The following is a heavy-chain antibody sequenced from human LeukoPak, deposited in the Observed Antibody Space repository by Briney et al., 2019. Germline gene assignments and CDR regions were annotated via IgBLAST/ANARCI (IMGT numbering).Heavy chain of an antibody. D-gene: IGHD3-22*01. CDR1: GRSISSSSYY. CDR2: IYYSGST. V-gene: IGHV4-39*07. Sequence: SETLSLTCTVSGRSISSSSYYWGWIRRPPGKGLEWIGSIYYSGSTYYNPSLKSRVTISVDTSKNQFSLKLSSVTAADTAVYYCARGQNYYDISTPFDYWGQGTLVTVSS. J-gene: IGHJ4*02. CDR3: ARGQNYYDISTPFDY.